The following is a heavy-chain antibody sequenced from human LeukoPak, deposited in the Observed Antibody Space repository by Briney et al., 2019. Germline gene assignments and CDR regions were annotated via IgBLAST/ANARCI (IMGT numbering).Heavy chain of an antibody. Sequence: SETLSLTCTVSGGSISSYYWGWIRQPPGKGLEWIGYIYYSGSTNYNPSLKSRVTISVDTSKNQFSLKLSSVTAADTAVYYCARDAGVESLFDPWGQGTLVTVSS. CDR2: IYYSGST. CDR1: GGSISSYY. J-gene: IGHJ5*02. CDR3: ARDAGVESLFDP. D-gene: IGHD1-1*01. V-gene: IGHV4-59*01.